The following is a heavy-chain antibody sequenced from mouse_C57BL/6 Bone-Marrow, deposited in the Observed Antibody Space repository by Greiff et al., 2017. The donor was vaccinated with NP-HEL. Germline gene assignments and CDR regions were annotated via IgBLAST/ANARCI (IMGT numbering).Heavy chain of an antibody. J-gene: IGHJ4*01. CDR2: ISDGGSYT. D-gene: IGHD4-1*01. Sequence: DVMLVESGGGLVKPGGSLKLSCAASGFTFSSYAMSWVRQTPEKRLEWVATISDGGSYTYYPDNVKGRFTISRDNAKNNLYLQMRHLKSEDTAMYYCASANWERAMDYWGQGTSVTVSS. V-gene: IGHV5-4*03. CDR1: GFTFSSYA. CDR3: ASANWERAMDY.